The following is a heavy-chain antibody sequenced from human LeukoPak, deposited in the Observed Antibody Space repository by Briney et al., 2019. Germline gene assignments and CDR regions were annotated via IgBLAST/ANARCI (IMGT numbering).Heavy chain of an antibody. CDR3: ARDDHLDYDFWSGYFSSGFEEKYYFDY. Sequence: GGSLRLSCAASGFTFSSYSMNWVRQAPGKGLEWVSSISSSSSYIYYADSVKGRFTISRDNAKNSLYLQMSSLRAQDTAVYYCARDDHLDYDFWSGYFSSGFEEKYYFDYWGQGTLVTVSS. V-gene: IGHV3-21*01. J-gene: IGHJ4*02. D-gene: IGHD3-3*01. CDR2: ISSSSSYI. CDR1: GFTFSSYS.